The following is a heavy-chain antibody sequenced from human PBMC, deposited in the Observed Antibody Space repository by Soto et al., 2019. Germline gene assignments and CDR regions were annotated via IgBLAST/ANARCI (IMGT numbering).Heavy chain of an antibody. CDR2: IYWNDDK. CDR1: GFSLSTSGVG. J-gene: IGHJ5*02. D-gene: IGHD3-16*01. V-gene: IGHV2-5*01. Sequence: QITLKESGPTLVKPTQTLTLTCTFSGFSLSTSGVGVGWIRQPPGKALEWLALIYWNDDKRYSPSLKSRLTITKDTSKNQVVLTMTNMDPVDTATYYCAYRKITNWFDPWGQGTLVTVSS. CDR3: AYRKITNWFDP.